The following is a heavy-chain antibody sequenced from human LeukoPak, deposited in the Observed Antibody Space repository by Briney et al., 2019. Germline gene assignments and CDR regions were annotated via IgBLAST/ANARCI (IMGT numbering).Heavy chain of an antibody. CDR2: IYYSGST. CDR1: DGSISSHY. D-gene: IGHD3-10*01. Sequence: SETLSLTCTVSDGSISSHYWSWIRQPPGKGLEWIGYIYYSGSTNYNPSLKSRVTISVDTSKNQFSLKLSSVTAADTAVYYCARLVIRGFYYYYYMDVWGKGTTVTVSS. V-gene: IGHV4-59*11. J-gene: IGHJ6*03. CDR3: ARLVIRGFYYYYYMDV.